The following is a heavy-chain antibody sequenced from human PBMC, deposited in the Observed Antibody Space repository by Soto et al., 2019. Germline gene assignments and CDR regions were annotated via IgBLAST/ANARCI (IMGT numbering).Heavy chain of an antibody. CDR3: AKEWVMIVIPTEGGAFDI. V-gene: IGHV3-23*01. Sequence: EVQLLESGGGLVQPGESLRLSCAASGFTFSSYAMNWVRQAPGKGPEWVSLISGSGGSTFYARSVKGRFTISRDNSKNTLYLQMNSLRAEDTAVYYCAKEWVMIVIPTEGGAFDIWGQGTMVTVSS. J-gene: IGHJ3*02. CDR1: GFTFSSYA. D-gene: IGHD3-22*01. CDR2: ISGSGGST.